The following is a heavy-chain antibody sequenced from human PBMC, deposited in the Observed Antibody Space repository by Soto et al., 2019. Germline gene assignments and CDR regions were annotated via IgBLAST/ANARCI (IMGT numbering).Heavy chain of an antibody. Sequence: ASVKVSCKASGYTFTSYDISWARQAPGQGLEWMGWIGVSGGNTNYAQKVQGRVTMTTDTSTSTAYMELRSRRSDDTAVYYCGRGGSISGFDYWGQGTLVTVSS. CDR3: GRGGSISGFDY. J-gene: IGHJ4*02. D-gene: IGHD1-26*01. CDR1: GYTFTSYD. CDR2: IGVSGGNT. V-gene: IGHV1-18*01.